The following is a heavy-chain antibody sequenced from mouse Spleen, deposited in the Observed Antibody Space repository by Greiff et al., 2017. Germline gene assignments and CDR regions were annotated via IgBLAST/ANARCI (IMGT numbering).Heavy chain of an antibody. CDR1: GYTFTDYW. Sequence: QVQLQQPGAELVMPGASVKMSCKASGYTFTDYWMHWVKQRPGQGLEWIGAIDTSDSYTSYNQKFKGKATLTVDESSSTAYMQLSSLTSEDSAVYYCARAGELGRFRYYFDYWGQGTTLTVSS. CDR2: IDTSDSYT. CDR3: ARAGELGRFRYYFDY. D-gene: IGHD4-1*01. V-gene: IGHV1-69*01. J-gene: IGHJ2*01.